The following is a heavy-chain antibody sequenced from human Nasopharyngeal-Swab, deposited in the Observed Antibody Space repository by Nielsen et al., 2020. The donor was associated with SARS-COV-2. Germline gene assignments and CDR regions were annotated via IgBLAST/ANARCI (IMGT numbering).Heavy chain of an antibody. CDR3: ARDTYSSSSQLYYYGMDV. CDR2: IKQEGSEK. D-gene: IGHD6-6*01. V-gene: IGHV3-7*01. CDR1: GFTFSSHW. Sequence: GESLKIPCAASGFTFSSHWMSWVRQDPGTGLECVANIKQEGSEKYYVDSVKGRFTISRDNAKNSLYLQMNSLRAEDTAVYYCARDTYSSSSQLYYYGMDVWGQGTTVTVSS. J-gene: IGHJ6*02.